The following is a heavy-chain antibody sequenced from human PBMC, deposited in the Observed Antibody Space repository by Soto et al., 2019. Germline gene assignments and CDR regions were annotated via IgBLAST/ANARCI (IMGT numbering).Heavy chain of an antibody. CDR2: ISSDGSTT. J-gene: IGHJ4*02. D-gene: IGHD6-13*01. V-gene: IGHV3-74*01. CDR3: AREEPVSSWSPLDY. CDR1: GFTFSNYW. Sequence: VQLVESGGGLVQPGGSLRLSCAASGFTFSNYWMHWVRQAPGKGLVWVSRISSDGSTTNYADSVRGRFTISRANAKNTLYLQMISLRAEDTAVYYCAREEPVSSWSPLDYWGQGNLVTVSS.